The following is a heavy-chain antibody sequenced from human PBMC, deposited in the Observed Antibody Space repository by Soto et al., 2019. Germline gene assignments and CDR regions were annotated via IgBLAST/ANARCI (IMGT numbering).Heavy chain of an antibody. CDR3: ARRNFDIVVVTDAGDGYYGMDV. Sequence: PGESLKISCKGSGYSFTSYWISWVRQMPGKGLEGMGRIDPSDSYTNYSPSFQGHVTISADKSISTDYLQRSSLKAPDTAMYYCARRNFDIVVVTDAGDGYYGMDVWGQGTTVTVSS. J-gene: IGHJ6*02. D-gene: IGHD2-2*01. CDR1: GYSFTSYW. V-gene: IGHV5-10-1*01. CDR2: IDPSDSYT.